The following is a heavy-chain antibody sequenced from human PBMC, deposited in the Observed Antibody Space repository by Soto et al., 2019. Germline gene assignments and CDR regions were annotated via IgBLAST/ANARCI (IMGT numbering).Heavy chain of an antibody. CDR2: IFHNGTT. CDR3: ARGGLNWGEY. V-gene: IGHV4-4*02. D-gene: IGHD7-27*01. J-gene: IGHJ4*02. CDR1: GGSVSRLNW. Sequence: QLQLQESGPGLVKPSGTLSLTCAVSGGSVSRLNWWSWVRQSPGKGLERIGEIFHNGTTNYNPSLKSRVPISIDKSKNQFSLKLSSVTAADTAVYYCARGGLNWGEYWGQGALVTVCS.